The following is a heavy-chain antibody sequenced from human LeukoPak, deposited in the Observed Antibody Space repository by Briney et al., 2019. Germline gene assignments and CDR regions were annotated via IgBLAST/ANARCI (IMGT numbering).Heavy chain of an antibody. Sequence: ASVKVSCKASGYIFTSYPIHWVRQAPGQRLEWMGWINTGNGNTKYSQKFEGRVTVTRDTSATAAYMELSSLRSEDTAVYYCARDRAMADYWGQGTLVTVSS. CDR3: ARDRAMADY. D-gene: IGHD5-18*01. CDR2: INTGNGNT. J-gene: IGHJ4*02. V-gene: IGHV1-3*04. CDR1: GYIFTSYP.